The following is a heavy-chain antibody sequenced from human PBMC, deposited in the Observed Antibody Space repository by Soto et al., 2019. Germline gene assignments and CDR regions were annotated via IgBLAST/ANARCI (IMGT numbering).Heavy chain of an antibody. CDR3: ARSAGGSGWL. CDR1: GDSVSSGSKC. CDR2: LCFSGST. D-gene: IGHD6-19*01. Sequence: QVQLQEPGPGLVKPSETLSLTCTVSGDSVSSGSKCWSWIRQPPGKALEWIAYLCFSGSTNYNPSLKSRVIISRDTSKNQFSLRVTSVTAEDTAVYYCARSAGGSGWLGGQGTLVTVSS. V-gene: IGHV4-61*01. J-gene: IGHJ4*02.